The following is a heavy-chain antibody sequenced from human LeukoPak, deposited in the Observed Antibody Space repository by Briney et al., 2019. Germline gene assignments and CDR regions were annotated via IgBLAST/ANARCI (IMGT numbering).Heavy chain of an antibody. Sequence: GWSLRLSCAASGFTFSSYAMSWLRQAPGKGLEWVAAISGSGGSTYYAASVKGQFPISRDNSKNTLYLQMNSLRAEDTAVYYCAKDPAGGDYSNYGYYYGMDVWGQGTTVTVSS. CDR3: AKDPAGGDYSNYGYYYGMDV. J-gene: IGHJ6*02. D-gene: IGHD4-11*01. V-gene: IGHV3-23*01. CDR1: GFTFSSYA. CDR2: ISGSGGST.